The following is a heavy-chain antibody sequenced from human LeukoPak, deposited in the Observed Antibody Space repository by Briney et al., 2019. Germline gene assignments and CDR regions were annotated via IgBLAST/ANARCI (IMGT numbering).Heavy chain of an antibody. V-gene: IGHV4-34*01. CDR3: ARGRYCSSTSCYWSLYYYYYMDV. D-gene: IGHD2-2*01. Sequence: SETLSLTCAVYGGSFSGYYWSWIRQPPGKGLEWIGEINHSGSTNYNPSLKSRVTISVDTSKNQFSLKLSSVTAADTAVYYCARGRYCSSTSCYWSLYYYYYMDVWGKGTTVTVSS. J-gene: IGHJ6*03. CDR2: INHSGST. CDR1: GGSFSGYY.